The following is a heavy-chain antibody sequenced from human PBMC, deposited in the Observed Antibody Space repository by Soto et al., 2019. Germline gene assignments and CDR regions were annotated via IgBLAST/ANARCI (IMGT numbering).Heavy chain of an antibody. CDR1: GGSISSYY. CDR2: IYYSGST. CDR3: ASGGGYSSGRYYYGMDV. V-gene: IGHV4-59*01. D-gene: IGHD6-19*01. Sequence: QVQLQESGPGLVKPSETLSLTCTVSGGSISSYYWSWIRQPPGKGLEWIGYIYYSGSTNYNPSLKSRVTISVDTSKNQFSLKLSSVTAADTAVYYCASGGGYSSGRYYYGMDVWGQGTTVTVSS. J-gene: IGHJ6*02.